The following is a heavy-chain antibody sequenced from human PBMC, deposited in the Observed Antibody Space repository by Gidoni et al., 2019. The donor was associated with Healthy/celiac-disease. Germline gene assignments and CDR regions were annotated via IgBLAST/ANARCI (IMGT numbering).Heavy chain of an antibody. CDR2: IYSGGST. Sequence: EVQLVESGGGLVQPGGPLSFSCAASGFTVSSHYMSWVRQAPGKGLEWVSGIYSGGSTYCADSVKGRFTISRDNAKNTLYLQMTSLRAEDTAVYYCARDLAQYRYGYEGWFDPWGQGTLVTVSS. CDR3: ARDLAQYRYGYEGWFDP. CDR1: GFTVSSHY. D-gene: IGHD5-18*01. V-gene: IGHV3-66*01. J-gene: IGHJ5*02.